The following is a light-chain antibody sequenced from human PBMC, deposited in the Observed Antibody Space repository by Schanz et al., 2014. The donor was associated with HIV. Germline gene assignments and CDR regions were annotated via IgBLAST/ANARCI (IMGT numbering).Light chain of an antibody. J-gene: IGLJ1*01. CDR2: DNT. V-gene: IGLV1-40*01. Sequence: QSVLTQPPSVSGAPGQRVTISCTGSRSNIGAGFDVHWYQQLPGASPKLLIYDNTKRPSGVPDRFFGSQSGTSASLAITGLQAEDEADYYCCSYVRISTEVFGTGTKLTVL. CDR3: CSYVRISTEV. CDR1: RSNIGAGFD.